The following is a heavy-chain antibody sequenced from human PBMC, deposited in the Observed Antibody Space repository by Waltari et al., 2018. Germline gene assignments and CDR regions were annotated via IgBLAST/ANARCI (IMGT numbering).Heavy chain of an antibody. CDR2: TYYRSKWYN. CDR3: ARDRIQLWVFDC. V-gene: IGHV6-1*01. Sequence: QVQLQQSGPALVKPSHTLPPTCAISGDRVSSHIAAWNWISQSPSSGLEWLGRTYYRSKWYNDYAVSVKSRITINPDTSKNQFSLQLNSVTPEDTAVYYCARDRIQLWVFDCWGQGTLVTVSS. CDR1: GDRVSSHIAA. D-gene: IGHD5-18*01. J-gene: IGHJ4*02.